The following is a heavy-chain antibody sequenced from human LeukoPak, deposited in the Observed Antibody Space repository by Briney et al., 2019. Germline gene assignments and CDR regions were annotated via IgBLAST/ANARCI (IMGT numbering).Heavy chain of an antibody. V-gene: IGHV1-69*13. Sequence: SVKVSCKASGGTFSSYAISWVRQAPGQGPEWMGGIIPIFGTANYAQKFQGRVTIIADESTSTAYMELSSLRSEDTAVYYCARARFCSGGSCYAPADYWGQGTLVTVSS. CDR1: GGTFSSYA. CDR2: IIPIFGTA. D-gene: IGHD2-15*01. CDR3: ARARFCSGGSCYAPADY. J-gene: IGHJ4*02.